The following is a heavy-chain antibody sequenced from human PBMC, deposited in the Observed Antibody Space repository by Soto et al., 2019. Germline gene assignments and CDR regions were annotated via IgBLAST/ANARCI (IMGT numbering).Heavy chain of an antibody. Sequence: EVQLVESGGGLVQPGRSLRLSCAASGFTFDDYAMHWVRQAPGKGLEWVSGISWNSGSIGYADSVKGRFTISRDNAKNSLYLQMNSLRAEDTALYYCAKSPLGYCSGGSCSVFDYWGQGTLVTVSS. V-gene: IGHV3-9*01. CDR3: AKSPLGYCSGGSCSVFDY. J-gene: IGHJ4*02. CDR1: GFTFDDYA. CDR2: ISWNSGSI. D-gene: IGHD2-15*01.